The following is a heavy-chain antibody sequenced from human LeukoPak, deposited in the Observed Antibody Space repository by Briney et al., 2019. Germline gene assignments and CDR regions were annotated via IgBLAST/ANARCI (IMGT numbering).Heavy chain of an antibody. CDR3: QTGTTFVRDY. Sequence: PGGSLRLSCAASGFTFSSYWMSWVRQAPGKGLEWVANIKQDGSEKYYVDSVKGRFTISRDNSKNTLYLQMNSLRAEDTAVYYCQTGTTFVRDYWGQGTLVTVSS. V-gene: IGHV3-7*03. CDR1: GFTFSSYW. D-gene: IGHD1-7*01. CDR2: IKQDGSEK. J-gene: IGHJ4*02.